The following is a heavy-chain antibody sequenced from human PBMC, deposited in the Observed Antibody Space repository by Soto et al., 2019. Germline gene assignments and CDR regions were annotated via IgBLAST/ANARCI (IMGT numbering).Heavy chain of an antibody. J-gene: IGHJ4*02. CDR2: ISGSGGST. D-gene: IGHD2-15*01. CDR1: GFTFSSYA. CDR3: AKDLIRHEVVDPIDY. Sequence: VGSLRLPCAASGFTFSSYAMSWVRQAPGKGLEWVSAISGSGGSTYYADSVKGRFTISRDNSKNTLYLQMNSLRADDTAVYYRAKDLIRHEVVDPIDYWGQGTLVTVSS. V-gene: IGHV3-23*01.